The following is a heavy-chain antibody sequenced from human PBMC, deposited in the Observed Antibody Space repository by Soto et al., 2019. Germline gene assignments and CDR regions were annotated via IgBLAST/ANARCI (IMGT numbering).Heavy chain of an antibody. CDR3: ARPLWRDDYNWGYFDL. J-gene: IGHJ2*01. CDR1: GFTFSRYA. CDR2: ISYDGSNK. V-gene: IGHV3-30-3*01. D-gene: IGHD4-4*01. Sequence: GGSLRLSCAASGFTFSRYAMHWGRQAPGKGLEWVAVISYDGSNKYYTDSVKGRFTISRDNSKNTLYLQMNSLRAEDTAVYYCARPLWRDDYNWGYFDLWGRGTLVTVSS.